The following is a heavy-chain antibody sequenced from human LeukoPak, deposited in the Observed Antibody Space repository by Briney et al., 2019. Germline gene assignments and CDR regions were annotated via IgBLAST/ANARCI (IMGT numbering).Heavy chain of an antibody. CDR3: AKPPSPSYCSSTSCSRGI. V-gene: IGHV3-74*01. CDR2: IKGDGSNA. Sequence: PGGSLRLSCAASGFTFSSSWMHWVRHGPGKGLVWVSRIKGDGSNAYYADSVKGRFTISRDNAKNTLYLQMNSLRAEDTAVYYCAKPPSPSYCSSTSCSRGIWGQGTMVTVSS. J-gene: IGHJ3*02. CDR1: GFTFSSSW. D-gene: IGHD2-2*01.